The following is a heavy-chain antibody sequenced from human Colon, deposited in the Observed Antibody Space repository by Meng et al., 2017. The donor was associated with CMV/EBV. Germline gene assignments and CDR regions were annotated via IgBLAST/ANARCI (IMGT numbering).Heavy chain of an antibody. Sequence: EVQVVESGGDLVQPGGSLRLSCAPSGLIISDYWRHGVRQAPRKGLVWVSATNTDGRSTNSADSVRGRFTLSRDNAKNTLYLQMNSLRDDDTAVYYCVVSSPRHEYWGQGTLVTVSS. V-gene: IGHV3-74*01. J-gene: IGHJ4*02. CDR2: TNTDGRST. CDR1: GLIISDYW. D-gene: IGHD3-10*01. CDR3: VVSSPRHEY.